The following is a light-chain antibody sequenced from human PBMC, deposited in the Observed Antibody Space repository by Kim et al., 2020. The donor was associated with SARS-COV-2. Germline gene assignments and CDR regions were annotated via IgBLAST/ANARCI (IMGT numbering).Light chain of an antibody. Sequence: PTATLTCHWDSNNVGNEGAACLQQHQGHPPNLLFYRNNSRPSGISERLSASRSGNTASLTITGLQPEDEADYYCSAWDYSVSAWVFGGGTQLTVL. CDR2: RNN. V-gene: IGLV10-54*01. CDR1: SNNVGNEG. J-gene: IGLJ3*02. CDR3: SAWDYSVSAWV.